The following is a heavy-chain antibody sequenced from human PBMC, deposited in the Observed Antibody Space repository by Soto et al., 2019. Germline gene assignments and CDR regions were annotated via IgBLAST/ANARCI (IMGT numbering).Heavy chain of an antibody. Sequence: SETLSLTCTVSGGSISSYYWSWIRQPPGKGLEWIGYIYYSGSTNFNPSLTARVSISLDTSKNHFSLKLSSVTAADTAVYYCARNYGDFWSGYYFDFWGQGTLVTVSS. J-gene: IGHJ4*02. CDR3: ARNYGDFWSGYYFDF. CDR1: GGSISSYY. V-gene: IGHV4-59*01. D-gene: IGHD3-3*01. CDR2: IYYSGST.